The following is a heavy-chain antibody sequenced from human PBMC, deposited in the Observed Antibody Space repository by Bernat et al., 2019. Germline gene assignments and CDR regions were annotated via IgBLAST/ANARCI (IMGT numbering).Heavy chain of an antibody. CDR1: GFTFSSDG. Sequence: QVQLVESGGGVVQPGRSLRLSCAASGFTFSSDGMHWVRQAPGKGLGWVAVIWYDGSNKYYADSVKGRFTISRDKSKNTLYLQMNSLRAEDTAVYYCARESSDVDTAMAPLLDSMGFDPWGQGTLVTVSS. V-gene: IGHV3-33*01. D-gene: IGHD5-18*01. J-gene: IGHJ5*02. CDR2: IWYDGSNK. CDR3: ARESSDVDTAMAPLLDSMGFDP.